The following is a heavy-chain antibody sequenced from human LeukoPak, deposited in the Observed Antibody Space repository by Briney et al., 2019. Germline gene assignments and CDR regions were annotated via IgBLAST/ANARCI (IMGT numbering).Heavy chain of an antibody. J-gene: IGHJ5*02. CDR3: ARKGSGWYYGWFDP. V-gene: IGHV4-38-2*01. D-gene: IGHD6-19*01. Sequence: SETLSLTCAVSGYSISGGYYWGWIRQPPGKGLEWIGSIYHSGSTYYNPSLKSRVTISVDTSKNQFSLKLSSVTAADTAVYYCARKGSGWYYGWFDPWAREPWSPSPQ. CDR2: IYHSGST. CDR1: GYSISGGYY.